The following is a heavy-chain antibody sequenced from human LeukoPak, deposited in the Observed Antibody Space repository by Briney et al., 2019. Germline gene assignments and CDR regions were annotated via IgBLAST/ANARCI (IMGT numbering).Heavy chain of an antibody. V-gene: IGHV3-48*04. D-gene: IGHD3-10*02. CDR2: ISSSGSTI. CDR1: GFTFSSYS. Sequence: GGSLRLSCAASGFTFSSYSMNWVRQAPGKGLEWVSYISSSGSTIYYADSVKGRFTISRDNAKNSLYLQMNNLRAEDTAVYYCAELGITMIGGVWGKGTTVTISS. CDR3: AELGITMIGGV. J-gene: IGHJ6*04.